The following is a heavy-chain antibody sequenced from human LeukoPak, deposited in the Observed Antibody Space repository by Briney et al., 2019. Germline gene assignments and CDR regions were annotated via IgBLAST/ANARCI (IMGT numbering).Heavy chain of an antibody. CDR3: ARVTGSSWYYSYYMDV. Sequence: SETLSLTCTVSTFSISSSYYWGWIRQPPGKGLEWIGSIYHSGITYYNPSLKSRVTISADTSKNQFSLKLSSVTAADTAVYFCARVTGSSWYYSYYMDVWGKGTTVTVSS. CDR1: TFSISSSYY. CDR2: IYHSGIT. V-gene: IGHV4-38-2*02. D-gene: IGHD6-13*01. J-gene: IGHJ6*03.